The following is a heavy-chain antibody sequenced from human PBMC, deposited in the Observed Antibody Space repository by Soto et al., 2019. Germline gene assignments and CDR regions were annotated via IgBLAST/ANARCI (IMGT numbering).Heavy chain of an antibody. Sequence: VQLQESGPGLVKPSQTLSLTCTVSGGSISSGDYYWSWIRQPPGKGLEWNGYIYYNGSTYYNPSLKSRVTISVDTSKNQFALKLSSVTAADTAVYYCARERPDGCRLDPWGQGTLVTVSS. J-gene: IGHJ5*02. CDR2: IYYNGST. V-gene: IGHV4-30-4*01. CDR3: ARERPDGCRLDP. CDR1: GGSISSGDYY. D-gene: IGHD6-19*01.